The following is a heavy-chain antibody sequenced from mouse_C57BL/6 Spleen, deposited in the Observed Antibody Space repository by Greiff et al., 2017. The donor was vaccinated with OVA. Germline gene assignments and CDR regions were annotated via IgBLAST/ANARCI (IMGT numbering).Heavy chain of an antibody. D-gene: IGHD1-1*01. CDR2: IYPGSGST. CDR3: ARLTTVVEDFDY. V-gene: IGHV1-55*01. J-gene: IGHJ2*01. Sequence: VQLQQPGAELVKPGASVKMSCKASGYTFTSYWITWVKQRPGQGLEWIGDIYPGSGSTNYNEKFKSKATLTVDTSSSTAYMQLSSLTSEDSAVYYCARLTTVVEDFDYWGQGTTLTVSS. CDR1: GYTFTSYW.